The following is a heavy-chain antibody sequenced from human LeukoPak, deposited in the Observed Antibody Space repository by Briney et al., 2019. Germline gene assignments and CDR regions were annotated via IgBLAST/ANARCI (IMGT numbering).Heavy chain of an antibody. Sequence: GGSLRLSCAASGFTFSTYAMSCVRQAPGKGLEWVSATSGSVAGTSYTDSVKARFTISRDNSKNTVYLHMNSLAAEDTAIYYCAKWWKWELRGNYYYYYGLDVWGQGTTVTVSS. D-gene: IGHD1-26*01. CDR2: TSGSVAGT. V-gene: IGHV3-23*01. CDR1: GFTFSTYA. J-gene: IGHJ6*02. CDR3: AKWWKWELRGNYYYYYGLDV.